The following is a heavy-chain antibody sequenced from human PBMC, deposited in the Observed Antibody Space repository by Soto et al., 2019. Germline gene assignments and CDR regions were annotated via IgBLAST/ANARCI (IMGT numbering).Heavy chain of an antibody. CDR1: GFTFSSYD. CDR2: IGTAGDT. CDR3: AREGGFGVGATMDYYYYGMDV. D-gene: IGHD1-26*01. J-gene: IGHJ6*02. Sequence: GGSLRLSCAASGFTFSSYDMHWVRQATGKGLEWVSAIGTAGDTYYPGSVKGRFTISRENAKNSLYLQMNSLRAEDMAVYYCAREGGFGVGATMDYYYYGMDVWGQGTTVTVSS. V-gene: IGHV3-13*01.